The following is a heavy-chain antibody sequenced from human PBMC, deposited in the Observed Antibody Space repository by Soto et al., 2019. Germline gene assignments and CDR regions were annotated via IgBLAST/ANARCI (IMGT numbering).Heavy chain of an antibody. CDR1: GYTFTSYG. J-gene: IGHJ5*02. D-gene: IGHD3-22*01. CDR2: ISAYNGNT. V-gene: IGHV1-18*01. Sequence: QVQLVQSGAEVKKPGASVKVSCKASGYTFTSYGISWVRQAPGQGLAWMGWISAYNGNTKYAQKLQGRVTMTTDTSTSTAHMERRSLRADDTAVYYCARDPHITMIVVASREDWYDPWGQGTLVTVSS. CDR3: ARDPHITMIVVASREDWYDP.